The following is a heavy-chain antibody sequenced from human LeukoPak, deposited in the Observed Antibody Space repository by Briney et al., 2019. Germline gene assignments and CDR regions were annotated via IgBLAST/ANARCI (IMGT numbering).Heavy chain of an antibody. Sequence: GGSLRLSCAASGFTFSSYGMHWVRQAPGKGLEWVAFIRYDGSNEYYADSVKGRFTISRDNSKNTLYLQMNSLRAEDTAVYYCAKGAFGELWLDYWGQGTLVAVSS. CDR2: IRYDGSNE. CDR3: AKGAFGELWLDY. J-gene: IGHJ4*02. CDR1: GFTFSSYG. V-gene: IGHV3-30*02. D-gene: IGHD3-10*01.